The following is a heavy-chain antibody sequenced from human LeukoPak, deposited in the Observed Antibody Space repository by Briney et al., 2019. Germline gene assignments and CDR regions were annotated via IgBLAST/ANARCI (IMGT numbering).Heavy chain of an antibody. CDR3: VVSGYGIRDYYYYYYMDV. CDR2: ISGDGGST. Sequence: TGGPLRLSCAASGFTFDDYAMHWVRQAPGKGLEWVSLISGDGGSTYYADSVKGRFTISRDNSKNSLYLQMNSLRTEDTALYYSVVSGYGIRDYYYYYYMDVWGKGTTVTVSS. V-gene: IGHV3-43*02. D-gene: IGHD5-12*01. CDR1: GFTFDDYA. J-gene: IGHJ6*03.